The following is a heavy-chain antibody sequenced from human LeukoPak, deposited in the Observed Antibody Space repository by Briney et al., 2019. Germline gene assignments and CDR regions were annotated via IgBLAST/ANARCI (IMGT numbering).Heavy chain of an antibody. D-gene: IGHD6-13*01. CDR3: ARGGGSSWYGYYYYMDV. CDR2: IYTSGST. Sequence: SETLSLTCTVSGGSISSGSYYWSWIRQPAGKGLEWIGRIYTSGSTDYNPSLKSRVTISVDTSKNQFSLKLSSVTAADTGVYYCARGGGSSWYGYYYYMDVWGKGTTVTASS. V-gene: IGHV4-61*02. J-gene: IGHJ6*03. CDR1: GGSISSGSYY.